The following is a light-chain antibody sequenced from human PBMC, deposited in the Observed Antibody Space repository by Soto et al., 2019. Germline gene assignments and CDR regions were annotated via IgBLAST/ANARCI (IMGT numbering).Light chain of an antibody. CDR2: GAT. CDR1: QSVTAN. J-gene: IGKJ1*01. CDR3: QQYSNWPWT. V-gene: IGKV3-15*01. Sequence: MTQSPSTLSGSAGERATLSCRASQSVTANLAWYQHKPGQPPRLLIFGATTRASGIPVRFSGSGSGTEFTLTISSLQSEDFAVYSCQQYSNWPWTFGQGTKVEIK.